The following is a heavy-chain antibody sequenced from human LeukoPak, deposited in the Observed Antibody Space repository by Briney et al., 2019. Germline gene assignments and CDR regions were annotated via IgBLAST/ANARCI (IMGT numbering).Heavy chain of an antibody. D-gene: IGHD1/OR15-1a*01. CDR1: GYSFTTYW. J-gene: IGHJ4*02. V-gene: IGHV5-51*01. Sequence: AASLKFSCKGSGYSFTTYWIGCVRQMPGKGLEWIGIIFPGHSDTTYNPSLQGQVTISADKSINTAYLQWSSLRAADTAMYDCATSESQTRFDYWGQGTPVSVSS. CDR3: ATSESQTRFDY. CDR2: IFPGHSDT.